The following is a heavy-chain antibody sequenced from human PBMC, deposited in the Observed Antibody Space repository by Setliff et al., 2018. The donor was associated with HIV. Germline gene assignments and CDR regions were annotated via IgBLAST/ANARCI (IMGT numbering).Heavy chain of an antibody. CDR3: ARRDGYSYGFYFDY. D-gene: IGHD5-18*01. CDR2: IYYSGST. CDR1: GGSISSSTYY. Sequence: PSETLSLTCTVSGGSISSSTYYWGWIRQPPGKGLEWIGTIYYSGSTYYNPSLKSRLTISVDTSKNQFSLKLSSVTAADTAVYYCARRDGYSYGFYFDYWGQGTLGTVPQ. V-gene: IGHV4-39*01. J-gene: IGHJ4*02.